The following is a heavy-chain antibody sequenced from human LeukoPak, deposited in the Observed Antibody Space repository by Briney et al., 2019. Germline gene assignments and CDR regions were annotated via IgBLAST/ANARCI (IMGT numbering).Heavy chain of an antibody. D-gene: IGHD5-24*01. Sequence: SETLSLTCTVSGVSISSGGYYWSWIRQHPGKGLEWIGYIYYSGSTYYNPSLKSRVTISVDTSKNQFSLKLSSVTAADTAVYYCARDLEGWFDPWGQGTLVTVSS. CDR3: ARDLEGWFDP. CDR1: GVSISSGGYY. CDR2: IYYSGST. V-gene: IGHV4-31*03. J-gene: IGHJ5*02.